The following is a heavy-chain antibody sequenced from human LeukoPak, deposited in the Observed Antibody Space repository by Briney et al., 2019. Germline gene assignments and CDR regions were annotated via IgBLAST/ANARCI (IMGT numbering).Heavy chain of an antibody. V-gene: IGHV4-34*01. J-gene: IGHJ4*02. Sequence: SETLSLTCAVYGGSFSGYYWSWIRHPPGKGLEWIGEINHSGSTNYNPSLKSRVTISVDTSKNQFSLKLNSVTAADTAVYYCARAARGWPRFDYWGQGTLVTVSS. CDR3: ARAARGWPRFDY. D-gene: IGHD6-19*01. CDR2: INHSGST. CDR1: GGSFSGYY.